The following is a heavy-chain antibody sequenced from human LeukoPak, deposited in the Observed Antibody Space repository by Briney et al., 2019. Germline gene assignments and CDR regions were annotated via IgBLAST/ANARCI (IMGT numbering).Heavy chain of an antibody. J-gene: IGHJ4*02. V-gene: IGHV4-59*01. CDR1: GGSISSYY. D-gene: IGHD3-22*01. Sequence: SETLSLTCTVSGGSISSYYWSWIRQPPGKGLEWIGYIYYSGSTNYNPSLKSRVTISVNTSKNQFSLKLSSVTAADTAVYYCAREDSSGYYYFDYWGQGTLVTVSS. CDR3: AREDSSGYYYFDY. CDR2: IYYSGST.